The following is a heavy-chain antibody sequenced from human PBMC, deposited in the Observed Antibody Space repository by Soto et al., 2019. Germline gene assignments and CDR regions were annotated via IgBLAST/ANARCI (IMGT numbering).Heavy chain of an antibody. CDR2: RRNKAKSFTT. CDR3: AKYTYGDPDY. D-gene: IGHD4-17*01. V-gene: IGHV3-72*01. Sequence: EVPLVESGGGLVQPGGSLRLSCATSGFTFSDHYMDWIRQAPGKGLEWVGRRRNKAKSFTTDYAASVKGRFTISRDDSKNSLYLQLNSLKTEDTAVYYCAKYTYGDPDYWGQGTLVTVSS. CDR1: GFTFSDHY. J-gene: IGHJ4*02.